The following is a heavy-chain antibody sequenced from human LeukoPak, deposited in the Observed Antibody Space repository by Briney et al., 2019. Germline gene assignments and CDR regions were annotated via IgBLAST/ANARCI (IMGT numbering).Heavy chain of an antibody. CDR2: INPTGGST. CDR1: GYTFTSYY. D-gene: IGHD1-26*01. CDR3: ARDNSVGDNAWWFDP. Sequence: AASVKASCKASGYTFTSYYMHWVRQAPGQGLEWMGLINPTGGSTGYAQKFQGRVTMTRDMSTSTDYMELSSLRSEDTAIYYCARDNSVGDNAWWFDPWGQGTLVTVSS. V-gene: IGHV1-46*01. J-gene: IGHJ5*02.